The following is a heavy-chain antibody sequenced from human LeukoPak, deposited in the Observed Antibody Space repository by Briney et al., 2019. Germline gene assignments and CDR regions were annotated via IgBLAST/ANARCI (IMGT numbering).Heavy chain of an antibody. V-gene: IGHV5-51*01. D-gene: IGHD2-2*01. J-gene: IGHJ4*02. CDR1: GYSFTTYW. Sequence: GESLKISCTTSGYSFTTYWIGWVRQVAGKDLEWMGIIYPGDSDTRYSPSFEGQVTISADKPTSTAYLQWRSLKASDTATYYCARHLSSTGGCCYVDYWGQGTLVTVSS. CDR2: IYPGDSDT. CDR3: ARHLSSTGGCCYVDY.